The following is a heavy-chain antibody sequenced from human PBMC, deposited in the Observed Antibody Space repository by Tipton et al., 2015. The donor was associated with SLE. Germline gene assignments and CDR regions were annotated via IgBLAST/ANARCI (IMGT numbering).Heavy chain of an antibody. CDR3: VRVPSYCSSTSCYAFDI. D-gene: IGHD2-2*01. CDR2: IYTSGST. CDR1: GGSISSGSYY. Sequence: TLSLTCTVSGGSISSGSYYWSWIRQPAGKGLEWIGRIYTSGSTNYNPSLKSRVTISVDTSKNQFSLKLSSVTAADTAVYYCVRVPSYCSSTSCYAFDIWGQGTMVTVSS. V-gene: IGHV4-61*02. J-gene: IGHJ3*02.